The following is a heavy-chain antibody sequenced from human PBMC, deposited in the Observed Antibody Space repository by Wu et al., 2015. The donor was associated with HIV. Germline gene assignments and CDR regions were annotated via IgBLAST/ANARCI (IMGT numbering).Heavy chain of an antibody. CDR3: ARGYLVSRETRDYYMDV. D-gene: IGHD1-14*01. CDR1: GYSFTNFD. CDR2: MNPNTGNR. Sequence: GASVKVSCKASGYSFTNFDINWVRQATGQGLEWVGWMNPNTGNRGYAQKFQGRVTFTKNTSISTAYMDLSSLTSADTAVYFCARGYLVSRETRDYYMDVWGKGTTVSVFS. J-gene: IGHJ6*03. V-gene: IGHV1-8*03.